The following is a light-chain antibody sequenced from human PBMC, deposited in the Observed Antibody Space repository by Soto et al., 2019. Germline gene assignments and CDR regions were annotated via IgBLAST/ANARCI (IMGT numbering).Light chain of an antibody. Sequence: DIRMTQSPSSVSASVGDRVTISCRASQRIANWVAWYQQKPGKAPHLLIYAASTLQSGAPSRFSGSGSGTDFIFNISSLQPEDSATYYCQQASSFPFTFGPGTKVDV. J-gene: IGKJ3*01. CDR1: QRIANW. V-gene: IGKV1-12*01. CDR2: AAS. CDR3: QQASSFPFT.